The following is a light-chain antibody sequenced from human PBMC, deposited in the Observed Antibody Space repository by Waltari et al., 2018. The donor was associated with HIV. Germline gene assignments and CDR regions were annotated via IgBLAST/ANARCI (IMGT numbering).Light chain of an antibody. CDR3: QSHDDFVGSRE. CDR2: AGN. V-gene: IGLV1-40*01. J-gene: IGLJ2*01. CDR1: PSNIAAAYA. Sequence: QSALTHPPSVSGAPGQTVPISCPGPPSNIAAAYAFHWFQPFPSGSPPPLISAGNKRPSGVPHRFSVSKSGNSASLTITGLQADDEAEYYCQSHDDFVGSREFGGG.